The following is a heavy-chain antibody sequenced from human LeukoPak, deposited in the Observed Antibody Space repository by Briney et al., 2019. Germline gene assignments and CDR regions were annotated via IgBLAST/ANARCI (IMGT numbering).Heavy chain of an antibody. D-gene: IGHD2-2*02. CDR3: ARSVRDIVVVPAAIRSNYYYYYYMDV. V-gene: IGHV1-69*13. J-gene: IGHJ6*03. CDR1: GGTFSCYA. CDR2: ILPIFGTA. Sequence: SVKVSCKASGGTFSCYAISWVRQAPRQGLEWTGGILPIFGTAHYAQKFQGRVTITADESTSTAYMELSSLRSEDTAVYYCARSVRDIVVVPAAIRSNYYYYYYMDVWGKGTTVTVSS.